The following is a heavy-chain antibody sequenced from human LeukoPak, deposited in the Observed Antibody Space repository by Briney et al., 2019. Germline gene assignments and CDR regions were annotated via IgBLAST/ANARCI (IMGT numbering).Heavy chain of an antibody. D-gene: IGHD3-3*01. CDR3: ASPQTFWSGWSNWFDP. Sequence: PSETLSLTCTVSGGSISSGDYYWSWIRQHPGKGLEWIGYIYYSGSTYYNPSLKSRVTISVDTSKNQFSLKLSSVTAADTAVYYCASPQTFWSGWSNWFDPWGQGTLVTVSS. J-gene: IGHJ5*02. CDR1: GGSISSGDYY. CDR2: IYYSGST. V-gene: IGHV4-31*03.